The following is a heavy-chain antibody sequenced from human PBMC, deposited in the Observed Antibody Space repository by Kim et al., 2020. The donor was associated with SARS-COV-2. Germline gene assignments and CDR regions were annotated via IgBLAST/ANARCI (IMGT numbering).Heavy chain of an antibody. V-gene: IGHV1-24*01. CDR2: FDPEDGET. Sequence: ASVKVSCKVSGYTLTELSMHWVRQAPGKGLEWMGGFDPEDGETIYAQKFQGRFTMTEDTSTDTAYMELSSLRSEDTAVYYCATSKTGSPVWFGEFTQNRYGMDVWGQGTTVTVSS. CDR1: GYTLTELS. CDR3: ATSKTGSPVWFGEFTQNRYGMDV. J-gene: IGHJ6*02. D-gene: IGHD3-10*01.